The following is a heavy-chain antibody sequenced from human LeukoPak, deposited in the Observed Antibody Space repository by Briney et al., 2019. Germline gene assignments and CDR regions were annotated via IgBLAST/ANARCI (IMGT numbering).Heavy chain of an antibody. J-gene: IGHJ5*02. D-gene: IGHD2-2*01. CDR2: ISSSSSYT. CDR3: ARNPLRYCSSTSCSGPWFDP. Sequence: PGGSLRLSCAASGFSFSDYYMNWIRQAPGKGLEWIPYISSSSSYTNYADSVKGRFTISRDNAKNSLYLQMNSLRAEDTAVYYCARNPLRYCSSTSCSGPWFDPWGQGTL. CDR1: GFSFSDYY. V-gene: IGHV3-11*06.